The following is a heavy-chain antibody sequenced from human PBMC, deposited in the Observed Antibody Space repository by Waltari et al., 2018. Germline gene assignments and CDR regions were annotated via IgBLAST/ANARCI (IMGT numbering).Heavy chain of an antibody. CDR1: GSTIDSNY. V-gene: IGHV3-66*02. CDR3: ARAGHPNS. CDR2: IIADGTT. Sequence: EVYLEQSGGGLVQPGGSLKLSCSASGSTIDSNYMHWVRRVAGKGLQWISVIIADGTTHYADSVGGRFAISRDTAENTLYLKLSGRRPDDSGFCYCARAGHPNSWGQGALVTVYS. D-gene: IGHD1-1*01. J-gene: IGHJ1*01.